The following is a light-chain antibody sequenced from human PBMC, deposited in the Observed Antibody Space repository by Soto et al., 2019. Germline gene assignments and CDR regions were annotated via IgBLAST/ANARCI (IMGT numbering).Light chain of an antibody. J-gene: IGKJ4*01. CDR2: KAS. V-gene: IGKV1-5*03. Sequence: DIQMTQSPSTLSASVGDRVTVTCRASQSISDYLAWYQQRPGKAPKLLIYKASTLESGVPSKFSGTGSGTEFTLTISSLQTDDFATYYCQQYNTYPLTFGGGTKVEIK. CDR1: QSISDY. CDR3: QQYNTYPLT.